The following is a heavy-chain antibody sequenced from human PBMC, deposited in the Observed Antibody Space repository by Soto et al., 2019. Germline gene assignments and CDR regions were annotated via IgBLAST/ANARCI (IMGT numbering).Heavy chain of an antibody. D-gene: IGHD6-13*01. CDR1: GGSISSYY. CDR3: ARRYSSAFDI. CDR2: IYYSGST. Sequence: SETLSLTCTVSGGSISSYYWSWIRQPPGKGLEWIGYIYYSGSTNYNPSLKSRVPISVDTSKNQFSLKLSSVTAADTAVYYCARRYSSAFDIWGQGTMVTVSS. V-gene: IGHV4-59*08. J-gene: IGHJ3*02.